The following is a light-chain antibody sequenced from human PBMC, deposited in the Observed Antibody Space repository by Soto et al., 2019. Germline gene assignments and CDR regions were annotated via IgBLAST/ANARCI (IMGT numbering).Light chain of an antibody. J-gene: IGLJ3*02. V-gene: IGLV2-14*01. Sequence: QSVLTQPASVSGSPGQSITISCTGTSSDVGGYNYVSWYQQHPGRAPKLMICEVTNRPSGVSNRFSGSKSGNTASLTISGLQAEDEADYYCSSYTTINTGVFGGGTKLTVL. CDR1: SSDVGGYNY. CDR3: SSYTTINTGV. CDR2: EVT.